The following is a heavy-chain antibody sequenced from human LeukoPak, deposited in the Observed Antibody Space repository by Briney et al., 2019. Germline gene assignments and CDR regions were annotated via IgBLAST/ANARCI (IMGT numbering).Heavy chain of an antibody. Sequence: GASVKVSCKASGGTFSSYAISWVRQAPGQGLEWMGWINTNTGNPTYAQGFTGRFVFSLDTSVSTAYLQISSLKAEDTAVYYCAREVGYDPLAFDIWGQGTMVTVSS. V-gene: IGHV7-4-1*02. CDR1: GGTFSSYA. CDR3: AREVGYDPLAFDI. CDR2: INTNTGNP. J-gene: IGHJ3*02. D-gene: IGHD1-26*01.